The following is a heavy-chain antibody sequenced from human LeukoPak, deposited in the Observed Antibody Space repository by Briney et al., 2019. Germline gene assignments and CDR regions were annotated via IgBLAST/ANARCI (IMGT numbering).Heavy chain of an antibody. V-gene: IGHV3-23*01. J-gene: IGHJ5*02. CDR3: ANEGRGDFWSGYYNNWFDP. CDR1: GFTFSSYA. Sequence: GGSLRLSCAASGFTFSSYAMSWVRQAPGKGLEWVSAISGSGGSTYYADSVKGRFTISRDNSKNTLYLQMNSLRAEDTAVYYCANEGRGDFWSGYYNNWFDPWGQGTLVTVSS. D-gene: IGHD3-3*01. CDR2: ISGSGGST.